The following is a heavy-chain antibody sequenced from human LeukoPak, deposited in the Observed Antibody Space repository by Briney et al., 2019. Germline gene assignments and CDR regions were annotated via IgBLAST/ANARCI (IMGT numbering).Heavy chain of an antibody. J-gene: IGHJ6*03. CDR2: ISSSGSTI. CDR1: GFTFSDYY. Sequence: GGSLRLSCAAPGFTFSDYYMSWLRQAPGKGLEWVSYISSSGSTIYYADSVKGRFTISRDNAKNSLYLQMNSLRAEDTAVYYCARDHYDFWSGYPNAYYYYYMDVWGNGTTVTVSS. V-gene: IGHV3-11*04. D-gene: IGHD3-3*01. CDR3: ARDHYDFWSGYPNAYYYYYMDV.